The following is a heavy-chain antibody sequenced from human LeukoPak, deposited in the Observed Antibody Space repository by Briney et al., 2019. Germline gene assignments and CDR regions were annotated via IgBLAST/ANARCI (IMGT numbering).Heavy chain of an antibody. CDR3: ARALPYEVEMATIDY. CDR1: GFTFSSYG. Sequence: GGSLRLSCAASGFTFSSYGMHWVRQAPGKGLEGVSFIRYDGSNEYYADSVRGRFTISRDNAKNTLYLQMNSLRAEDTAVYYCARALPYEVEMATIDYWGQGTLVTVSS. D-gene: IGHD5-24*01. V-gene: IGHV3-30*02. CDR2: IRYDGSNE. J-gene: IGHJ4*02.